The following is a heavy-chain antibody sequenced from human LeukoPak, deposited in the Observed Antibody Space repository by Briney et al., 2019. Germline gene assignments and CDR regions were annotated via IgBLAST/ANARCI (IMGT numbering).Heavy chain of an antibody. CDR2: INPNSGGT. D-gene: IGHD5-18*01. Sequence: GASVKVSCKASGYTFTGYYMHWVRQAPGQGLEWMGWINPNSGGTNYAQKFQGRVTMTRDTSISTAYMELSRLRSDDTAVYYYARDKGYSYGVDYWGQGTLVTVSS. CDR1: GYTFTGYY. V-gene: IGHV1-2*02. J-gene: IGHJ4*02. CDR3: ARDKGYSYGVDY.